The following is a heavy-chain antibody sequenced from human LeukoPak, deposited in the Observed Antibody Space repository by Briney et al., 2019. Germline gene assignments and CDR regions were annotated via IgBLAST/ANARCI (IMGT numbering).Heavy chain of an antibody. CDR1: GGYISSSSTYY. CDR2: IYYSGST. D-gene: IGHD6-13*01. Sequence: NPSETLSLTCTVSGGYISSSSTYYWGWIRQPPGKGLEWIGSIYYSGSTYYNPSLKSRVTISVDTSKNQFSLNLTSVTAADTAVYYCARELAAAGHADYWGQGTLVTVSS. CDR3: ARELAAAGHADY. J-gene: IGHJ4*02. V-gene: IGHV4-39*07.